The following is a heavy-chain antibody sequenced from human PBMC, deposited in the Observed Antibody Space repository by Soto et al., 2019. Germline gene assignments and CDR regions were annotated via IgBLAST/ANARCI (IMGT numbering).Heavy chain of an antibody. D-gene: IGHD3-3*01. J-gene: IGHJ3*02. Sequence: QVQLVESGGGVVQPGRSPRLSCAASGFTFSSYAMHWVRQAPGKGLEWVAVISYDGSNKYYADSVKGRFTISRDNSKNTLYLQMNSLRAEDTAVYYCARGSDFWSGEDLDAFDIWGQGTMVTVSS. CDR3: ARGSDFWSGEDLDAFDI. CDR2: ISYDGSNK. CDR1: GFTFSSYA. V-gene: IGHV3-30-3*01.